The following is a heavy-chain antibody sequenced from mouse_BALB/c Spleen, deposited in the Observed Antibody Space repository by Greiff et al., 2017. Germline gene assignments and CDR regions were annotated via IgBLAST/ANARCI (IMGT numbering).Heavy chain of an antibody. Sequence: EVQRVESGAELVKPGASVKLSCTASGFNIKDTYMHWVKQRPEQGLEWIGRIDPANGNTKYDPKFQGKATITADTSSNTAYLQLSSLTSEDTAVYYCARRGVGLRGFAYWGQGTLVTVSA. J-gene: IGHJ3*01. D-gene: IGHD2-4*01. V-gene: IGHV14-3*02. CDR3: ARRGVGLRGFAY. CDR2: IDPANGNT. CDR1: GFNIKDTY.